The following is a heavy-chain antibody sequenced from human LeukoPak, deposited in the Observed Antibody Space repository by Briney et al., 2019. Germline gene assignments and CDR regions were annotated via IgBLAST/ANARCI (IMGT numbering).Heavy chain of an antibody. CDR2: ISGTGGST. Sequence: PGGSLRLSCAASGFTFSSFDMSWVRQAPGKGLEWVTGISGTGGSTYYADSVKGRFTISRDNSKNTLYLQMNSLRAEDTAIYYCAKDSGGNYHPFDYWGQGTLVTVSS. D-gene: IGHD1-26*01. J-gene: IGHJ4*02. CDR1: GFTFSSFD. V-gene: IGHV3-23*01. CDR3: AKDSGGNYHPFDY.